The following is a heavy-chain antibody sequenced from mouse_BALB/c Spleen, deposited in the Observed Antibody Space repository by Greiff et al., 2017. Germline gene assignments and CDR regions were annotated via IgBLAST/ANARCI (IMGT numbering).Heavy chain of an antibody. CDR3: ASYDYDGAWFAY. CDR2: INPSNGRT. V-gene: IGHV1S81*02. J-gene: IGHJ3*01. Sequence: QVQLQQPGAELVKPGASVKMSCKASGYTFTSYWMHWVKQRPGQGLEWIGEINPSNGRTNYNEKFKSKATLTVDKSSSTAYMQLSSLTSEDSAVYYCASYDYDGAWFAYWGQGTLVTVSA. CDR1: GYTFTSYW. D-gene: IGHD2-4*01.